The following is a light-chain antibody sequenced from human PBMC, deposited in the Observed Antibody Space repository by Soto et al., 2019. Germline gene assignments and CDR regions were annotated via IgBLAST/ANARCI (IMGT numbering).Light chain of an antibody. Sequence: QSVLTQPPSVSGTPAQRVTISCSGSSSNIGSHTVNWYQQLPGTAPRLLIYCNNQRPSGVPDRFSGSKSGTSASLAISGLQAEDEADYYCGTWDGSLNGYVFGTGTKVTVL. CDR2: CNN. J-gene: IGLJ1*01. CDR1: SSNIGSHT. V-gene: IGLV1-44*01. CDR3: GTWDGSLNGYV.